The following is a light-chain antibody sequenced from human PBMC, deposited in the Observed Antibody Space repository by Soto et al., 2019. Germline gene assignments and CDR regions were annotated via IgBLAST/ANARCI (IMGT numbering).Light chain of an antibody. Sequence: DSVLTQSPGTLSLSPGEGATLSCRASQSIRRGYLAWYQQKPGQAPRLLIYGTSSRATGVPDRFSGSGSGTDFTLTISRLEREDFAFYYCQQYIRWPLTFGGGTKVDIK. J-gene: IGKJ4*01. CDR1: QSIRRGY. CDR2: GTS. CDR3: QQYIRWPLT. V-gene: IGKV3-20*01.